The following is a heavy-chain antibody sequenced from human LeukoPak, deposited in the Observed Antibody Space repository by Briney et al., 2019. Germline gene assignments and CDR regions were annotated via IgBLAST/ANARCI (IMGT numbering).Heavy chain of an antibody. CDR1: GFTFSSYA. CDR3: AKAWYYYDSSGYYFYDY. J-gene: IGHJ4*02. CDR2: ISGSGGST. Sequence: GGSLRLPCAASGFTFSSYAMSWVRQAPGKGLEWVSAISGSGGSTYYADSVKGRFTISRDNSKNTLYLQMNSLRAEDTAVYYCAKAWYYYDSSGYYFYDYWGQGTLVTVSS. V-gene: IGHV3-23*01. D-gene: IGHD3-22*01.